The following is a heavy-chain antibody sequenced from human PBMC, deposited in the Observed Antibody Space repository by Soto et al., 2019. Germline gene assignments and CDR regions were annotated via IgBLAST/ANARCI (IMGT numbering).Heavy chain of an antibody. Sequence: GASVKVSCKVSGYTLTELSMHWVRQAPGKGLEWMGGFDPEDGETIYAQKFQGRVTMTEDTSTDTAYMELSSLRSEDTAVYYCATHMVRGLSYYYSMEVWGHGTTVTVSS. J-gene: IGHJ6*01. V-gene: IGHV1-24*01. CDR3: ATHMVRGLSYYYSMEV. CDR2: FDPEDGET. CDR1: GYTLTELS. D-gene: IGHD3-10*01.